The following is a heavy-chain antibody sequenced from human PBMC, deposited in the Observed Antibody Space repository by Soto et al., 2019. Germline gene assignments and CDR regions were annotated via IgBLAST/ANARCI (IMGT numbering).Heavy chain of an antibody. CDR2: IHYAGNT. J-gene: IGHJ3*02. V-gene: IGHV4-30-2*01. CDR3: ARSYCGGDCYCDFDAFDI. Sequence: PSETLSLTCAVSGGSISSGGFSWSWIRQPPGKGLEWIGYIHYAGNTYYNPSLKGRVTISVDRSKNQFPLELYSVAAADTAVYYCARSYCGGDCYCDFDAFDIWGQGTPVTVSS. D-gene: IGHD2-21*02. CDR1: GGSISSGGFS.